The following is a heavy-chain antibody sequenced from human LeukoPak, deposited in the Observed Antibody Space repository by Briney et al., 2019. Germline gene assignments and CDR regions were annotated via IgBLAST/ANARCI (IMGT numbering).Heavy chain of an antibody. CDR2: INPNSGGT. CDR1: GYTFTGYY. CDR3: AREGTTVVIADY. V-gene: IGHV1-2*02. Sequence: ASVKVSCKASGYTFTGYYRHWVRQAPGQGLEWMGWINPNSGGTNYAQKFQGRVTMTRGTSISTAYMELSRLRSDDTAVYYCAREGTTVVIADYWGQGTLVTVSS. J-gene: IGHJ4*02. D-gene: IGHD4-23*01.